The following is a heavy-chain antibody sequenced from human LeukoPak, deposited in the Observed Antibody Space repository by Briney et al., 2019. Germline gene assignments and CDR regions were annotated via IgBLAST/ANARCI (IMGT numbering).Heavy chain of an antibody. CDR1: GYSFTAFY. V-gene: IGHV1-18*04. CDR2: ISGNNDNP. CDR3: ARDGTSTDDY. Sequence: ASVKVSCKASGYSFTAFYIHWVRQAPGQGLEWMGWISGNNDNPNYGQKFQGRFTVTTDSSTSTAYMELRNLRFDDTAVYYCARDGTSTDDYWGQGTLVTVSS. J-gene: IGHJ4*02. D-gene: IGHD2-2*01.